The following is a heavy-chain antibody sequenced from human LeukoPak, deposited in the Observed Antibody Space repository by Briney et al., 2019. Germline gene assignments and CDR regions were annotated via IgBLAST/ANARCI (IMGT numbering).Heavy chain of an antibody. CDR3: ARGSRKRWLPDY. CDR1: GGSISSYY. V-gene: IGHV4-59*12. Sequence: ASETLSLTCTVSGGSISSYYWSWIRQPPGKGLEWIGYIYYSGSTNYNPSLKSRVTISVDTSKNQFSLKLSSVTAADTAVYYCARGSRKRWLPDYWGQGTLVTVSS. D-gene: IGHD5-24*01. CDR2: IYYSGST. J-gene: IGHJ4*02.